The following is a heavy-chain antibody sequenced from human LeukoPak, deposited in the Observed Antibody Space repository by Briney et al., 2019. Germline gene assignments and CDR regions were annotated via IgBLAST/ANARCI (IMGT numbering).Heavy chain of an antibody. Sequence: SETLSLTCTVSGGSFSSGLYYWTWIRQPAGKGLEWIGRIYSSGSTNYNPSLKSRVTISRDTSKNEFSLQLSSVTAADTAVYYCASDSRRDGYNLDYWGRGTLVTVSS. CDR1: GGSFSSGLYY. CDR3: ASDSRRDGYNLDY. CDR2: IYSSGST. J-gene: IGHJ4*02. D-gene: IGHD5-24*01. V-gene: IGHV4-61*02.